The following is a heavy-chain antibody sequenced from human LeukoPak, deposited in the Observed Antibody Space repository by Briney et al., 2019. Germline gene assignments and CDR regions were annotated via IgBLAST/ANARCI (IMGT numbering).Heavy chain of an antibody. CDR3: ARGSEYYDFWTTYGY. V-gene: IGHV3-11*06. J-gene: IGHJ4*02. D-gene: IGHD3-3*01. CDR2: ISSSSSYI. Sequence: GGSLRLSCAASGFIFSDYYMSWIRQAPGKGLEWVSSISSSSSYIYYADSVKGRFTISRDDAKNSLYLQMNSLRAEDTAVYYCARGSEYYDFWTTYGYWGQGTLVTVSS. CDR1: GFIFSDYY.